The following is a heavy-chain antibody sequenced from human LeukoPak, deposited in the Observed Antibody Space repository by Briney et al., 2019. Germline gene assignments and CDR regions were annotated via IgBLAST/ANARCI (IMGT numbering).Heavy chain of an antibody. D-gene: IGHD2-21*02. CDR2: IYSGGST. Sequence: GGSLRLSCAASGFTVSSNYMSWVRQAPGKGLEWVSVIYSGGSTYYADSVKGRFTISRDNSKNTLYLQMNSLRAEDTAVYYCASYCGGDCYPHYYYYYMDVWGKGTTVTISS. CDR3: ASYCGGDCYPHYYYYYMDV. V-gene: IGHV3-66*01. CDR1: GFTVSSNY. J-gene: IGHJ6*03.